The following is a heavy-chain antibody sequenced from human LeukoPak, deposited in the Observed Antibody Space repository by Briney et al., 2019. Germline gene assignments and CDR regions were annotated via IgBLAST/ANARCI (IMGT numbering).Heavy chain of an antibody. CDR2: ISWNSGSI. V-gene: IGHV3-9*01. CDR3: AKDRGYGSGATGDAFDI. CDR1: GFTFDDYA. Sequence: GGSLRLSCAASGFTFDDYAMHWVRKAPGKGLEWVSGISWNSGSIGYADSVKGRFTISRDNAKNSLYLQMNSLRAEDTALYYCAKDRGYGSGATGDAFDIWGQGTMVTVSS. J-gene: IGHJ3*02. D-gene: IGHD3-10*01.